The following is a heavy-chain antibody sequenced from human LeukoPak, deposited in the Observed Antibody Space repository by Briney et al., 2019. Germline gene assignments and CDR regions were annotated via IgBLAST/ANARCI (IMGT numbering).Heavy chain of an antibody. CDR1: GFTFSNYA. V-gene: IGHV3-21*01. D-gene: IGHD1-26*01. CDR3: ARDMAVGATPPFFDY. Sequence: PGGSLRLSCAASGFTFSNYAMTWVRQAPGKGLEWVSSISSSSSYIYYADSVKGRFTISRDNAKNSLYLQMNSLRAEDTAVYYCARDMAVGATPPFFDYWGQGTLVTVSS. CDR2: ISSSSSYI. J-gene: IGHJ4*02.